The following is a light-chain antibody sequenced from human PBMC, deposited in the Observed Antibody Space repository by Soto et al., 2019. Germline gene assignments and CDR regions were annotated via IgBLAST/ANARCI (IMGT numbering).Light chain of an antibody. J-gene: IGLJ3*02. CDR2: DNN. V-gene: IGLV1-40*01. Sequence: QSVLTQPPSVSGAPGQRVTICCTGTRSNIGAGFDVHWYQQLPGTAPKLLIYDNNNRPSGVPDRFSGSKSGTSASLAITGLQAEDEADYYCQFYDGRLSGPLVFGGGTKLTVL. CDR3: QFYDGRLSGPLV. CDR1: RSNIGAGFD.